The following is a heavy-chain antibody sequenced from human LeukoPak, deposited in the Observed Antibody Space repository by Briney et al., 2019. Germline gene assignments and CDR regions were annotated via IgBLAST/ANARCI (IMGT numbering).Heavy chain of an antibody. CDR2: IYSSGNT. CDR1: GGSISCYY. D-gene: IGHD2-15*01. J-gene: IGHJ4*02. V-gene: IGHV4-4*07. Sequence: SETLSLTCTVSGGSISCYYWSWVRQPAGKGLEWIGRIYSSGNTNYNPSLKSRAARSVDTSRNQCSLKLSSVTAADTAVYYCARESVGYCSSGSCPYYFDYWGQGTLVTVSS. CDR3: ARESVGYCSSGSCPYYFDY.